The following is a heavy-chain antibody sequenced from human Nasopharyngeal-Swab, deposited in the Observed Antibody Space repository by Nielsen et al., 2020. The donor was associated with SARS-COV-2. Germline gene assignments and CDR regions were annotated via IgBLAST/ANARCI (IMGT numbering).Heavy chain of an antibody. V-gene: IGHV1-2*06. CDR1: GYNFIDYH. Sequence: ASVTVSCKASGYNFIDYHMYWVRQPPGQGLDWMGRINPNRGGTNYAQKFHDRVTMTRDTSISTAYMELSSLGFDDTAVYYCARDLRGSAYSTTFYGLDVWGQGTTVTVSS. CDR2: INPNRGGT. CDR3: ARDLRGSAYSTTFYGLDV. J-gene: IGHJ6*02. D-gene: IGHD3-22*01.